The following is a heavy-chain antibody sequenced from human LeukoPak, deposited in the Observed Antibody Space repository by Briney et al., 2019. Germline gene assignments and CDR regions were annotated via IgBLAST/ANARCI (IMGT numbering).Heavy chain of an antibody. V-gene: IGHV4-39*07. J-gene: IGHJ4*02. Sequence: PSETLSLTCTVSGGSISSSSYYWGWIRQPPGKGLEWIGSIYYSGSTYYNPSLKSRVTMSVDTSKNQFSLKLSSVTAADTAVYYCAREIIGEQQLVDWGQGTLVTVSS. CDR2: IYYSGST. CDR1: GGSISSSSYY. D-gene: IGHD6-13*01. CDR3: AREIIGEQQLVD.